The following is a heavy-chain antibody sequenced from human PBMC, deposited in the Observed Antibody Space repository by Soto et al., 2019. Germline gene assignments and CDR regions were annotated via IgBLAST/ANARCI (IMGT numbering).Heavy chain of an antibody. CDR2: TSYDGSNK. J-gene: IGHJ4*02. V-gene: IGHV3-30*19. CDR1: GFTFRSYV. D-gene: IGHD3-16*01. CDR3: ARWGTTGGLDV. Sequence: QVQLVESGGGVVQPGASLRLSCVGSGFTFRSYVIHWVRQAPGKGLEWVALTSYDGSNKYYDDSVKGRFTISRDNSRNTVDLYMDSLRPEDTALYYCARWGTTGGLDVWGQGTLVSVSS.